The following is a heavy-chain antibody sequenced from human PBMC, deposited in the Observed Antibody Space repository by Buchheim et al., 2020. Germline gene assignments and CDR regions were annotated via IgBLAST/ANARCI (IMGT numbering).Heavy chain of an antibody. J-gene: IGHJ6*02. D-gene: IGHD1-14*01. CDR2: ISFDANTI. Sequence: QLQVAESGGGVVQPGSSLRLSCVVSGIVFKTFGFHWVRQAPGQGLEWVAYISFDANTIHYGDSVKGRFTISRDNSKNTVHLQLDSPRAEDTAVYYCAKEHWNQDFDYHYGMDIWGQGTT. CDR3: AKEHWNQDFDYHYGMDI. V-gene: IGHV3-30*18. CDR1: GIVFKTFG.